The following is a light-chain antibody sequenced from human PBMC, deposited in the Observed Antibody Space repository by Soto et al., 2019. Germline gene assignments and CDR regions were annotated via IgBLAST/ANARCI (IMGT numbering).Light chain of an antibody. CDR2: GAS. J-gene: IGKJ1*01. CDR3: QQYGSSPRT. Sequence: VLTQSPGTLGLSPEGCARLTCRPSQSVSSSLLAWYQQKPGQAPRLLIYGASSRATGIPDRFSGSGSGTDFTLTISRLEPEDFAVYYCQQYGSSPRTFGQGTKVDIK. CDR1: QSVSSSL. V-gene: IGKV3-20*01.